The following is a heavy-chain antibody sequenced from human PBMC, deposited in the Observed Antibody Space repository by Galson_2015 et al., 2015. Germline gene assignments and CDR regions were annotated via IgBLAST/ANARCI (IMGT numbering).Heavy chain of an antibody. D-gene: IGHD4-11*01. CDR2: IIPIFGTT. CDR3: ARSLHSNPMDY. J-gene: IGHJ4*02. CDR1: GGTFSSYA. Sequence: SVKVSCKASGGTFSSYAISWVRQAPGQGLEWMGGIIPIFGTTTYAQEFQGRVTITAGKSTSTAYMELSSLRSEDTAVYYCARSLHSNPMDYWGQGTLVTVSS. V-gene: IGHV1-69*06.